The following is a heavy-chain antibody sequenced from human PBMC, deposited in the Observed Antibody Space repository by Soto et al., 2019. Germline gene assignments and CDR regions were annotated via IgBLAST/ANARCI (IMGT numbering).Heavy chain of an antibody. J-gene: IGHJ3*02. Sequence: SVKVSCKASGGTFSSYAISWVRQAPGQGLEWMGGIIPIFGTANYAQKFQGRVTITADKSTSTAYMELSNLRSEDTAVYYCAGTVVDISAFDIWGQGTMVTVSS. V-gene: IGHV1-69*06. CDR1: GGTFSSYA. CDR2: IIPIFGTA. CDR3: AGTVVDISAFDI. D-gene: IGHD5-12*01.